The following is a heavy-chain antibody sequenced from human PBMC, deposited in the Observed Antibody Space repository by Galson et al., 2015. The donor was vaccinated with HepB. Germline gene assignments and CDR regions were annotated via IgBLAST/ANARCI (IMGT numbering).Heavy chain of an antibody. CDR3: ARDWGGSCYSQSSCFLDY. CDR1: GGTFSSYT. J-gene: IGHJ4*02. CDR2: IIPILGIA. Sequence: SVKVSCKASGGTFSSYTISWVRQAPGQGLEWMGRIIPILGIANYAQKFQGRVTITADKSTSTAYMELSSLRSEDTAVYYCARDWGGSCYSQSSCFLDYWGQGTLVTVSS. V-gene: IGHV1-69*04. D-gene: IGHD2-15*01.